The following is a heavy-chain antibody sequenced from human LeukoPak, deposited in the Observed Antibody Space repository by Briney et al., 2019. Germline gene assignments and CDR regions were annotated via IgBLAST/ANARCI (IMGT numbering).Heavy chain of an antibody. V-gene: IGHV1-2*02. D-gene: IGHD5-12*01. CDR2: INPNSGGT. Sequence: ASVKVSCKASGYTLTDYYMHWVRQAPGQGLEWVGWINPNSGGTNYAQKFQGRVTMTRDTSISTAYMELSRLRSDDTAVYYCARHASGYDYENNWFDPWGQGTLVTVSS. CDR3: ARHASGYDYENNWFDP. J-gene: IGHJ5*02. CDR1: GYTLTDYY.